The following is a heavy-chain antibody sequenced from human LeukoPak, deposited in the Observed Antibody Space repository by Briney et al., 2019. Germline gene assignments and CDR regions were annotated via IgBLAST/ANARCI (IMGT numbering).Heavy chain of an antibody. CDR3: ARDEIRARLYYYGMDV. CDR2: INPNSGGT. V-gene: IGHV1-2*02. CDR1: GYXFTGYY. D-gene: IGHD4-17*01. Sequence: ASVKVSCKASGYXFTGYYIHWVRQAPGQGLEWMGWINPNSGGTNYAQKFQGRVTMTRDTSISTAYMELSRLRSDDTAVYYCARDEIRARLYYYGMDVWGQGTTVTVSS. J-gene: IGHJ6*02.